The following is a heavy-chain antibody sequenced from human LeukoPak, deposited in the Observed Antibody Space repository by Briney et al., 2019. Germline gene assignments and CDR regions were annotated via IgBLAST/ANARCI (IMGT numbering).Heavy chain of an antibody. CDR1: GYSISNGSY. CDR2: IYHSGST. J-gene: IGHJ4*02. V-gene: IGHV4-38-2*02. CDR3: ARNGLLWFGEAIDF. D-gene: IGHD3-10*01. Sequence: SETLSLTCTVSGYSISNGSYWGWIRQSPGKGLEWIGSIYHSGSTYYKPSLKSRVTISVDTSKNQISLRRSSVTAADTAVYFCARNGLLWFGEAIDFWGQGTLVTVSS.